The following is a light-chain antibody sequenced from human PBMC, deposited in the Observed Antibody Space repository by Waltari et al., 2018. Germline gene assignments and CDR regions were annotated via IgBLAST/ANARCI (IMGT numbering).Light chain of an antibody. Sequence: EIVLTQSPGTLSLSPGERATLSCRASQNGRGSLAWYQQKAGQARRLLIYVASSRATGIPDRFSGSGAGTDFSLTISRLEPEDFAVYYCQHYVRLPATFGQGTKVEI. V-gene: IGKV3-20*01. J-gene: IGKJ1*01. CDR1: QNGRGS. CDR2: VAS. CDR3: QHYVRLPAT.